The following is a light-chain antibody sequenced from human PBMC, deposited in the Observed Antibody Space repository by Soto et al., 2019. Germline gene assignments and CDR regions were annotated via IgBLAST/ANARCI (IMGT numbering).Light chain of an antibody. CDR2: AAS. J-gene: IGKJ1*01. CDR1: QGISNY. CDR3: QEYNSATRWT. V-gene: IGKV1-27*01. Sequence: DIQMTQSPSSLSASVGDRVTITCRASQGISNYLAWYQQKPGKVPKLLIYAASTLQSGVPSRFSGSGSGTDFTLTISSLQPEDVATYYCQEYNSATRWTFGQGTKVEIK.